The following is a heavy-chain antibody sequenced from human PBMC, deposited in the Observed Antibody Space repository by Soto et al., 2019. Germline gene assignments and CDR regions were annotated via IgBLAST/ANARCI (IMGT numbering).Heavy chain of an antibody. D-gene: IGHD1-7*01. CDR2: LSAYNGNT. V-gene: IGHV1-18*04. J-gene: IGHJ3*02. Sequence: ASVKVSCKASGYTFTSYGISWVRQAPGQGLEWMGWLSAYNGNTNYPQKLQGRVTMTTDTSTSTAYMELRSLRSDDTAVYYCARVRNWNYPDAFDILGQGTMVTVAS. CDR3: ARVRNWNYPDAFDI. CDR1: GYTFTSYG.